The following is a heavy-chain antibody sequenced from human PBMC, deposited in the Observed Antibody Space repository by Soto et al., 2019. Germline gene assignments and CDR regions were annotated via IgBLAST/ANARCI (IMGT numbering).Heavy chain of an antibody. D-gene: IGHD1-26*01. CDR2: INPSGGST. V-gene: IGHV1-46*01. CDR3: ARGGTGWIVGATNDY. Sequence: QVQLVQSGAEVKKPGASVKVSCKASGYTFTSYYMHWVRQAPGQGLEWMGIINPSGGSTSYAQKFQGRATMTRDTSTSTVYMELSSLRSEDTAVYYCARGGTGWIVGATNDYWGQGTLVTVSS. J-gene: IGHJ4*02. CDR1: GYTFTSYY.